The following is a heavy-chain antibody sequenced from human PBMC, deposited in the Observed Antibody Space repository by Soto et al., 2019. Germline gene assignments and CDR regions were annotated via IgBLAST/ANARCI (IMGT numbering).Heavy chain of an antibody. J-gene: IGHJ3*02. Sequence: PGGSLRLSCAASGFTFSSYAMSWVRQAPGKGLEWVSAISGSGGSTYYADSVKGRFTISRDNSKNTLYLQMNSLRAEDTAVYYCAKAITMIVVVIPDAFDIWGQGTMVTVSS. CDR2: ISGSGGST. D-gene: IGHD3-22*01. CDR1: GFTFSSYA. V-gene: IGHV3-23*01. CDR3: AKAITMIVVVIPDAFDI.